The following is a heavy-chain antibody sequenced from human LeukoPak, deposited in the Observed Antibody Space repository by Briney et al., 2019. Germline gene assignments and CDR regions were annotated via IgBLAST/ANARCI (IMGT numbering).Heavy chain of an antibody. CDR2: IYYTGGT. CDR1: GGSNTSSSYY. CDR3: ARGICGGDCYSLDWYFDL. D-gene: IGHD2-21*02. Sequence: SETLSLTCSVSGGSNTSSSYYWAWIRQPPEKGLEWIGSIYYTGGTNYSPSLKSRLTISVDTSKNQFSLKLSSVTAADTAVYYCARGICGGDCYSLDWYFDLWGRGTLVTVSS. V-gene: IGHV4-39*01. J-gene: IGHJ2*01.